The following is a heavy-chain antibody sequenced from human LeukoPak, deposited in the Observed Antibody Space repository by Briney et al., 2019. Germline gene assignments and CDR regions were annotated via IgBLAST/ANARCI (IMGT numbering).Heavy chain of an antibody. D-gene: IGHD6-19*01. CDR2: ISGTGGST. CDR3: AKGRSGWYLFDY. Sequence: GGSLRLSCAASGFTFSSYAMSWVRQAPGKGLEWVSGISGTGGSTYYADSVKGRFTISRDNSKNTLYLQMNSLRAEDTAVYYCAKGRSGWYLFDYWGQGTLVTVSS. CDR1: GFTFSSYA. V-gene: IGHV3-23*01. J-gene: IGHJ4*02.